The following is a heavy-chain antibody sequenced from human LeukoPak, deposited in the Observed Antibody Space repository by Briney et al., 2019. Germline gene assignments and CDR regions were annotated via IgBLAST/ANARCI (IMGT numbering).Heavy chain of an antibody. V-gene: IGHV3-7*01. CDR1: GFTFSSYL. CDR3: ATDGSPFDN. J-gene: IGHJ4*02. Sequence: PGGSLRLSCAASGFTFSSYLMSWVRQPPGKGLEWVANIKQDGNEKYYLDSVKGRFTISRDNAKNSLYLQMDSLRAEDTAIYYCATDGSPFDNWGQGTLVTVSS. CDR2: IKQDGNEK.